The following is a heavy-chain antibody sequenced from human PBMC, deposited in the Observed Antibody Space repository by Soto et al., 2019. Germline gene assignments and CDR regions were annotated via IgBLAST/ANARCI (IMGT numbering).Heavy chain of an antibody. D-gene: IGHD6-25*01. CDR2: IYNSGST. CDR3: ARSLRVLSGCFNP. J-gene: IGHJ5*02. Sequence: SETLSLTCSVSGGSVNSASYYWSWIRQPPGKGLGWIGHIYNSGSTNYNPSLKSRVTISLDMSKNQFSLKLNSVTTADTAVYYCARSLRVLSGCFNPWGQGTLVTVSS. V-gene: IGHV4-61*01. CDR1: GGSVNSASYY.